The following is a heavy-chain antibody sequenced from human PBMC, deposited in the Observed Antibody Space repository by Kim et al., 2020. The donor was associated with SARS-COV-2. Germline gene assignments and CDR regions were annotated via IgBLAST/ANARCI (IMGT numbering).Heavy chain of an antibody. D-gene: IGHD5-12*01. V-gene: IGHV3-11*05. J-gene: IGHJ3*02. Sequence: AASVKGRFTISRDNAKNSLYLQMNSLRAEDTAVYYCARDRDIVATYAFDIWGQGTMVTVSS. CDR3: ARDRDIVATYAFDI.